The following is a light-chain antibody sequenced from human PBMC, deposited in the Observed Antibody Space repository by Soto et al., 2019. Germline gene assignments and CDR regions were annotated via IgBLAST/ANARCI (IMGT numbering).Light chain of an antibody. V-gene: IGLV1-44*01. CDR1: SFNGASNT. Sequence: QSVLTQPPSASGTPGQRGTVSCSDSSFNGASNTVNWYQQLPETAPKPLVYSNDQRPSGVPDRFSASKSGTSASLAISGLQSEDEADYYCASWDDSLNGHVFGTGTKVTVL. J-gene: IGLJ1*01. CDR2: SND. CDR3: ASWDDSLNGHV.